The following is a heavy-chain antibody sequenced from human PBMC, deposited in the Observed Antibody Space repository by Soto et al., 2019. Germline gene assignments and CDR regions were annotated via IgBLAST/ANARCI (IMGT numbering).Heavy chain of an antibody. J-gene: IGHJ4*02. Sequence: GSVKVSCKASGYTFTCYYMHWVRQAPGQGLEWMGWINPNSGGTNYAQKFQGRVTMTRDTPISTAYMELSRLRSDDTAVYYCASGITGTPVDYWGQGTLVAVSS. V-gene: IGHV1-2*02. CDR3: ASGITGTPVDY. CDR2: INPNSGGT. D-gene: IGHD1-20*01. CDR1: GYTFTCYY.